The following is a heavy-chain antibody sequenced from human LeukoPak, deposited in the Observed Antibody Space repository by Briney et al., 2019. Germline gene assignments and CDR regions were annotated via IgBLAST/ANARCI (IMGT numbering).Heavy chain of an antibody. CDR1: GFTSSSYA. Sequence: GGSLRLSCAASGFTSSSYAMSWVRQAPGKGLEWVSAISGSGGSTYYADSVKGRFTISRDNSKNTLYPQMNSLRAEDTAVYYCAKDQVGTYYYGSGSDNDYWGQGTLVTVSS. CDR2: ISGSGGST. CDR3: AKDQVGTYYYGSGSDNDY. D-gene: IGHD3-10*01. V-gene: IGHV3-23*01. J-gene: IGHJ4*02.